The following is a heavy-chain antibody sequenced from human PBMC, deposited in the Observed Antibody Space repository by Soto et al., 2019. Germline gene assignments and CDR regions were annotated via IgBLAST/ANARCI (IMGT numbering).Heavy chain of an antibody. J-gene: IGHJ5*02. CDR3: ASNVEMATTPSNWFDP. CDR2: IIPTCGTA. V-gene: IGHV1-69*13. Sequence: ASVKVSCKASGGTFSSYAISWVRQAPGQGLEWMGGIIPTCGTANYAQKFQGRVTITADESTSTAYMELSSLRSEDTAVYYCASNVEMATTPSNWFDPWGQGTLVTVSS. D-gene: IGHD5-12*01. CDR1: GGTFSSYA.